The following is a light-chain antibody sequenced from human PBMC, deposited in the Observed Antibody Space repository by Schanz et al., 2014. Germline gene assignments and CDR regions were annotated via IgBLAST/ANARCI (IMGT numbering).Light chain of an antibody. Sequence: EIVLTQSPGTLSLSPGERATLSCRASQSVSSSYFAWFQQKPGQAPRLLIYGASTRATGIPARFSGSGSGTDFTLTISSLEPEDFALYYCQQRSNWPLTFGGGTKVEIK. CDR2: GAS. V-gene: IGKV3D-20*02. CDR1: QSVSSSY. CDR3: QQRSNWPLT. J-gene: IGKJ4*01.